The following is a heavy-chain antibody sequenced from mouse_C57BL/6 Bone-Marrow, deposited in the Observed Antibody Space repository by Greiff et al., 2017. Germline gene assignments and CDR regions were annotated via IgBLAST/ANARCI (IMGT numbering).Heavy chain of an antibody. CDR2: LSDGGSYT. Sequence: EVQLQASGGGLVKPGGSLKLSCAASGFTFSSYAMSWVRQTPDKRLEWVATLSDGGSYTYYPDNVKGRFTSSRDNAKNNLYLQMSHLKSEDTAMYYCARDWDVAYWGQGTLVTVSA. J-gene: IGHJ3*01. CDR1: GFTFSSYA. D-gene: IGHD4-1*01. CDR3: ARDWDVAY. V-gene: IGHV5-4*01.